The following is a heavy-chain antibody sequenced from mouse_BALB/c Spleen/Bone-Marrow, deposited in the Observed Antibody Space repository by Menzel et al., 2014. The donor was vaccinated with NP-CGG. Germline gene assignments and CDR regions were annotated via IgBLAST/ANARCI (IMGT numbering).Heavy chain of an antibody. V-gene: IGHV1S81*02. CDR1: GYTFTSYY. Sequence: VKLMESGAELVKPGAPVKLSCKASGYTFTSYYMYWVKQRPGQGLEWIGEINHSNGYTNFNEKFKSKATLTVDKSSSTAYMQLSSLTSEDSAVYYCTREGAYWGQGTLVTVSA. CDR3: TREGAY. J-gene: IGHJ3*01. CDR2: INHSNGYT.